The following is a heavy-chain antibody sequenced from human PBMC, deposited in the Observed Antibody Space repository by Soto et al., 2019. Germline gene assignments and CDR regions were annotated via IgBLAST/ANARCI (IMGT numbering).Heavy chain of an antibody. CDR3: ARCIQQDYYYGMDV. J-gene: IGHJ6*02. D-gene: IGHD5-18*01. CDR2: ISADHGNT. CDR1: GYTFYSHS. V-gene: IGHV1-18*01. Sequence: QAQLVQSGAEVKKPGASVKVSCKASGYTFYSHSISWVRQAPGQGREWMGRISADHGNTKYAQKFRGRVAMTTDTSTSTVYMELRNMRSDDTAVYYCARCIQQDYYYGMDVWGQGTTVTVSS.